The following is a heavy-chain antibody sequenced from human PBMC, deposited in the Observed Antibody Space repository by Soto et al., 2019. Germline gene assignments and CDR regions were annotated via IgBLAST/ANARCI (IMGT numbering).Heavy chain of an antibody. CDR1: GGTFSSYA. D-gene: IGHD2-21*02. V-gene: IGHV1-69*06. J-gene: IGHJ4*02. CDR3: ARVRVWPLLLDY. Sequence: QVQLVQSGAEVKKPGSSVKVSCKASGGTFSSYAISWVRQAPGQGLEWMGGIIPIFGTADYAPKFQGRVTIPADKSTSTAYMELGSLRSEDTAVYYCARVRVWPLLLDYWGQGTLVTVSS. CDR2: IIPIFGTA.